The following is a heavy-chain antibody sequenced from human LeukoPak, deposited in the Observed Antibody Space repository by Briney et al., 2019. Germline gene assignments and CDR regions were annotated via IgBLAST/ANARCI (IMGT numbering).Heavy chain of an antibody. CDR3: ARRPRFSRGTLNYDSNGFHFDF. CDR2: INHSGGT. V-gene: IGHV4-34*01. D-gene: IGHD4-11*01. CDR1: GESFTGNY. Sequence: SETLSLTCAVYGESFTGNYWSWIRQSPGKGLEWIGEINHSGGTNYNPSLKSRISMSVDTSKSQFSLRLTSVTAADTAEYFCARRPRFSRGTLNYDSNGFHFDFWAQGILVAVSS. J-gene: IGHJ4*02.